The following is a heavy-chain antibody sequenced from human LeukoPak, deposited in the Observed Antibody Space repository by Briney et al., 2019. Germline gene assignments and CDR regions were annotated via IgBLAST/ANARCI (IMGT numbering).Heavy chain of an antibody. J-gene: IGHJ4*02. CDR2: ISSSSSYI. D-gene: IGHD1-7*01. CDR3: ARDETLELLDY. Sequence: GGPLRLSCAASGFTFSSYSMNWVRQAPGKGLEWVSSISSSSSYIYYADSVKGRFTISRDNAKNSLYLQMNSLRAEDTAVYYCARDETLELLDYWGQGTLVTVSS. V-gene: IGHV3-21*01. CDR1: GFTFSSYS.